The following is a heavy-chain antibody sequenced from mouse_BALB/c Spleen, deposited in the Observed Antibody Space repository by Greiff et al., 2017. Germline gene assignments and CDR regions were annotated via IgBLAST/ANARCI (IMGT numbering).Heavy chain of an antibody. Sequence: QVQLKQSGAELARPGASVKLSCKASGYTFTSYWMQWVKQRPGQGLEWIGAIYPGDGDTRYTQKFKGKATLTEDKSSSTAYMQLSSLASEDYAVYYCARGGLLRLPYWYFDVWGAGTTVTVSS. CDR1: GYTFTSYW. J-gene: IGHJ1*01. CDR2: IYPGDGDT. V-gene: IGHV1-87*01. D-gene: IGHD1-2*01. CDR3: ARGGLLRLPYWYFDV.